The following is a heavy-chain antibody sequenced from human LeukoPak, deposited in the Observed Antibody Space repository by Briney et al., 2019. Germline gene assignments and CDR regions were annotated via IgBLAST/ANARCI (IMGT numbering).Heavy chain of an antibody. J-gene: IGHJ6*02. CDR2: INPSGGTT. Sequence: ASVKVSCKASGYTFTTYYIHWVRQAPGQGLEWMGVINPSGGTTTYAQKFQGRVTMTRDTSTTTVYMELSSLRSEDTAVYYCAREISDPVVPAAYYYYYGMDVWGQGTTVTVSS. CDR3: AREISDPVVPAAYYYYYGMDV. D-gene: IGHD2-2*01. CDR1: GYTFTTYY. V-gene: IGHV1-46*01.